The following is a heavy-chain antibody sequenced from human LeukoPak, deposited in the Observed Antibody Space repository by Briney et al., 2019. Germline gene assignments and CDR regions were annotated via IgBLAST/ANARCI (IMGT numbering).Heavy chain of an antibody. CDR2: IYYSGST. J-gene: IGHJ4*02. V-gene: IGHV4-39*01. Sequence: SETLSLTCTVSGVSISSSSYYWGWIRQPPGKGLEWIGRIYYSGSTYYNPSLKSRVTISVDTSKNQFSLKLSSVTAADTAVYYCARQTYYYDSSGYYHDLYYFDYWGQGTLVAVSS. D-gene: IGHD3-22*01. CDR3: ARQTYYYDSSGYYHDLYYFDY. CDR1: GVSISSSSYY.